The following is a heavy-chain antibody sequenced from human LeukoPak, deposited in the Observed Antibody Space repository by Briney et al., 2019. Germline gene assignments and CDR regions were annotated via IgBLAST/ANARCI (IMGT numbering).Heavy chain of an antibody. Sequence: SEIRSFTCTVSGGSISSYYWSWTRQPPGKGLEWIGYIYYSGSTNYNPSLKSRVTISVDTSKNQFSLKLSSVTAADTAVYYCASHPGKERDAFDIWGKGHMVTLSS. J-gene: IGHJ3*02. CDR3: ASHPGKERDAFDI. CDR2: IYYSGST. D-gene: IGHD1-26*01. CDR1: GGSISSYY. V-gene: IGHV4-59*08.